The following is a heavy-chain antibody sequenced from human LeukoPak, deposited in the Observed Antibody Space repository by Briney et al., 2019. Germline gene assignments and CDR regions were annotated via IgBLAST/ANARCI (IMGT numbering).Heavy chain of an antibody. CDR3: AKDNRRHYTSGPNPDSLH. Sequence: GGSLRLSCAASGFTFSDYYMSWIRQAPGKGLEWVSYISSSSSYTNYADPVKGRFTISRDNAKNSLYLQMNSLRVEDTAFYYCAKDNRRHYTSGPNPDSLHWGQGALVTVSS. CDR2: ISSSSSYT. J-gene: IGHJ4*02. D-gene: IGHD6-19*01. V-gene: IGHV3-11*05. CDR1: GFTFSDYY.